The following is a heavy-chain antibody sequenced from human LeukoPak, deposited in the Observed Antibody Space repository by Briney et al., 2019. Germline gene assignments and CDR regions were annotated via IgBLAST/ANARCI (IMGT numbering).Heavy chain of an antibody. V-gene: IGHV3-48*03. D-gene: IGHD3-16*02. CDR3: ARDSRNRGFDY. CDR1: GFTFSSYE. Sequence: PGGSLRLSCAASGFTFSSYEMNWVRQAPGKGLEWVSYISSSGSTIYYADSVKGRFTISRDNAKNSLYLQMNSLRAEDTAVYYCARDSRNRGFDYWGQGTLVTVSS. J-gene: IGHJ4*02. CDR2: ISSSGSTI.